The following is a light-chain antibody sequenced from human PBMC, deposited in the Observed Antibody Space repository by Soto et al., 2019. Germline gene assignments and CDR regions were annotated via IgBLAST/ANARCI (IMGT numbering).Light chain of an antibody. J-gene: IGKJ1*01. V-gene: IGKV3-15*01. CDR1: QCVSSN. CDR2: GAS. CDR3: QQYNNWPVT. Sequence: EIVMTQSPATLSVSPGEGATLSCRAGQCVSSNLAWYQHNPGQAPRLLFFGASTRATGIPARFSASGSGAQFTLTICSLQSEDFAVYYCQQYNNWPVTFGQGTKV.